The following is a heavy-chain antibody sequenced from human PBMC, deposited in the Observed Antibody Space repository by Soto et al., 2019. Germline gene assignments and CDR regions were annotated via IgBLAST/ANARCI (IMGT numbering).Heavy chain of an antibody. CDR3: ARRRTADY. V-gene: IGHV4-34*01. CDR1: GGSFSGYY. Sequence: QVQLQQWGAGLLKPSETLSLTCAVYGGSFSGYYWSGIRQPPGKGLEWIGEINHSGSTNYNPSLKSRVTISVDTSKNQFSLKLSSVTAADTAVYYCARRRTADYWGQGTLVTVSS. J-gene: IGHJ4*02. CDR2: INHSGST.